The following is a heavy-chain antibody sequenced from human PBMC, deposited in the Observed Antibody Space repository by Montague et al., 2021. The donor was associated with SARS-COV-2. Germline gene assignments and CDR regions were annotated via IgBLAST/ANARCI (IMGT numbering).Heavy chain of an antibody. CDR1: GGSFSGYY. D-gene: IGHD4-17*01. J-gene: IGHJ6*02. V-gene: IGHV4-34*01. Sequence: SETLSLTCAVYGGSFSGYYLNWIRQPPGKGLEWIGEINHSGSTXXXPSXXXRVTIAVYTSKNQVSLKLTSVTAADTAVFYCARSTVTNSPFGFSNKLRSRYNGFDVWGQGTTVTVSS. CDR2: INHSGST. CDR3: ARSTVTNSPFGFSNKLRSRYNGFDV.